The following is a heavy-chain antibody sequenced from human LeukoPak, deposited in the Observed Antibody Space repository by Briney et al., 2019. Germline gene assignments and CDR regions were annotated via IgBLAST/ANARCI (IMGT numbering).Heavy chain of an antibody. J-gene: IGHJ4*02. CDR3: AKGAYDYIEIGYFDS. Sequence: GGSLRLSCAASGFTSTNYAMNWVRQALGKGLEWVSVLIGSSGSTDYADSVRGRFTISRDTSKNTLFLQMNSLRAEDTAIYYCAKGAYDYIEIGYFDSWGQGTLVTVSS. V-gene: IGHV3-23*01. CDR2: LIGSSGST. D-gene: IGHD5-12*01. CDR1: GFTSTNYA.